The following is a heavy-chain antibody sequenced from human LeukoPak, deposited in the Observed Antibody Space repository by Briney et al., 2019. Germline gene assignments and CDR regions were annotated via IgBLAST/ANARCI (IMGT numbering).Heavy chain of an antibody. CDR2: ISGSGGTT. CDR3: AKGNGKAATGNVVDY. V-gene: IGHV3-23*01. CDR1: GFTFSSYA. D-gene: IGHD6-13*01. Sequence: GGSLRLSCAASGFTFSSYAMSWVRQAPGKGLEWVSVISGSGGTTYYADSVKGRFTISRDNSKRTMFLQMNSLRAEDTAVYYCAKGNGKAATGNVVDYWGQGTLVTVSS. J-gene: IGHJ4*02.